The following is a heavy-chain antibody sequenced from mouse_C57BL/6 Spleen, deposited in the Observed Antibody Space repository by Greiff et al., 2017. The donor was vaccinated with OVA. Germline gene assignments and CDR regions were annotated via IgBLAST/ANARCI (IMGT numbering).Heavy chain of an antibody. J-gene: IGHJ2*01. Sequence: VQLQQPGTELVKPGASVKLSCKASGYTFTSYWMHWVKQRPGQGLEWIGNINPSNGGTNYNEKFKSKATLTVDKSSSTAYMQLSSLTSEDSAVYYCARERNYYDYDEYYLDYWGQGTTLTVSS. CDR1: GYTFTSYW. D-gene: IGHD2-4*01. V-gene: IGHV1-53*01. CDR3: ARERNYYDYDEYYLDY. CDR2: INPSNGGT.